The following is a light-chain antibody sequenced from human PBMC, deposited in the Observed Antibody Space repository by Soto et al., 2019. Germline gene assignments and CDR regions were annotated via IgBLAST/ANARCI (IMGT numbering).Light chain of an antibody. CDR2: EVR. CDR1: SSDVGGYDY. CDR3: SSYTSSNTWV. Sequence: QSALTQPASVSGSPGQSITISCNETSSDVGGYDYVSWYQQHPGKAPKVMIYEVRNRPSGVSNRFSGSKSGNTASLTISGLQSEDEADYYCSSYTSSNTWVFGGGTKLTVL. J-gene: IGLJ3*02. V-gene: IGLV2-14*01.